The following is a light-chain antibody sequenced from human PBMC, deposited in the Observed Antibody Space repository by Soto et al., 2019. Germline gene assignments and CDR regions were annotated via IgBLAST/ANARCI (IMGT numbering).Light chain of an antibody. CDR2: DAS. CDR1: QSLRSS. Sequence: ETMMTQSPDTLSVSLGERATLSCRTSQSLRSSLDWYQQKPGQAPRLLIYDASTRATGIPARFSGSGSGTDFTLTISGLQYEDFAVYYCQQYNNWPQTFGQGTKVEIK. V-gene: IGKV3-15*01. CDR3: QQYNNWPQT. J-gene: IGKJ1*01.